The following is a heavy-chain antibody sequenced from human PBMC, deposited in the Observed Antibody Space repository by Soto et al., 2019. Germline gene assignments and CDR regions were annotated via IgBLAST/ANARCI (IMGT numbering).Heavy chain of an antibody. Sequence: DVQVLESGGDLVQPGGSLRLSCAASGFTFNSYAMSWVRQAPGKGLEWVSSVSAGGDMTYYSDSVKGRFTISRDNSNNALFLQMNSLRIEDTALNYCARGDRGGSGSPASYYYSGLDVWGQGTTVTVS. D-gene: IGHD3-10*01. CDR1: GFTFNSYA. CDR3: ARGDRGGSGSPASYYYSGLDV. CDR2: VSAGGDMT. V-gene: IGHV3-23*01. J-gene: IGHJ6*02.